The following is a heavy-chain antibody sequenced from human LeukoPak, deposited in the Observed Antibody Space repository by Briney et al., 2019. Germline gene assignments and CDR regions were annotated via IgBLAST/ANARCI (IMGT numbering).Heavy chain of an antibody. J-gene: IGHJ4*02. V-gene: IGHV3-48*03. CDR3: APRGVVIDY. D-gene: IGHD3-3*01. Sequence: GGSLRLSCAASGFTPSSYEMNWVRQAPGKGLEWISYISRSGTVTLYADSVKGRFTISRDNAKNSLYLQMNSLRDEDTAVYYCAPRGVVIDYWGQGTLVTVSS. CDR2: ISRSGTVT. CDR1: GFTPSSYE.